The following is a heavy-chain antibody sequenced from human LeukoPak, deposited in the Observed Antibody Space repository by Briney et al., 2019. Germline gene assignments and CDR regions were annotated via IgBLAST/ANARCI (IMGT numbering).Heavy chain of an antibody. CDR2: GFSGGST. D-gene: IGHD4-17*01. V-gene: IGHV3-53*01. Sequence: PGGSLRLSCGVSGFSVSSNYMIWGRQPQPKGQELDSVGFSGGSTYYAAPVKGRFTISRDNSKHTLYLQMNSLRAEDTAIYYCARVHPDYGDYGWFDPWGQGTLVTVSS. J-gene: IGHJ5*02. CDR1: GFSVSSNY. CDR3: ARVHPDYGDYGWFDP.